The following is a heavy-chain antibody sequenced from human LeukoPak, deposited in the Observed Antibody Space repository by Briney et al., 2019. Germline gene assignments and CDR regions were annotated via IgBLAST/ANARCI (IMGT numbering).Heavy chain of an antibody. CDR3: ARDYGSHGEYFDY. CDR2: ISSSSSTI. J-gene: IGHJ4*02. V-gene: IGHV3-48*02. CDR1: GFTFSRYN. D-gene: IGHD3-10*01. Sequence: PGGSLRLSCAASGFTFSRYNMNWVRQAPGKGLEWVSYISSSSSTIYYADSVKGRFTISRDNAKNSLYLQMNSLRDEDTAVYYCARDYGSHGEYFDYWAREPWSPSPQ.